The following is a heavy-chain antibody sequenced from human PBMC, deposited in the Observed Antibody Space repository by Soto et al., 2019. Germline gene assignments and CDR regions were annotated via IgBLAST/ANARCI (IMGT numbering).Heavy chain of an antibody. V-gene: IGHV4-30-4*08. CDR1: GDSISSDYYH. CDR2: IHHSGST. Sequence: QVQLQQSAPGLVKPSQTLSLTCTVSGDSISSDYYHWTWIRQSPGKGLEWIGCIHHSGSTLYNPSLTSRVTISVDTSKNQFSLHLTSVTAADTAVYFCAREDDGGDSLDVWGQGTTVTVSS. J-gene: IGHJ6*02. CDR3: AREDDGGDSLDV. D-gene: IGHD2-21*02.